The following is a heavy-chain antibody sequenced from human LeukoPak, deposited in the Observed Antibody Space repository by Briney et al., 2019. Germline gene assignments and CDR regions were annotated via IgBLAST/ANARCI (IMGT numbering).Heavy chain of an antibody. D-gene: IGHD2-15*01. Sequence: PGGSLRLSCAASGFTFSSYDIHWVRQAPGKGLEWVANINQDSSEKYYVDSVKGRFTISRDNAKNSLYLQLNTLRPEDTAVYYCVQGWRDNWGQGTLVTVSS. V-gene: IGHV3-7*01. CDR1: GFTFSSYD. J-gene: IGHJ4*02. CDR3: VQGWRDN. CDR2: INQDSSEK.